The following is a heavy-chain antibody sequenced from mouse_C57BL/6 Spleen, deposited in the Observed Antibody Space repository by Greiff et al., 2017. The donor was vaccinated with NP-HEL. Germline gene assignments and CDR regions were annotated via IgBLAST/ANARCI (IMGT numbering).Heavy chain of an antibody. D-gene: IGHD2-5*01. Sequence: QVQLKQSGPELVKPGASVKISCKASGYAFSSSWMNWVKQRPGKGLEWIGRIYPGDGDTNYNGKFKGKATLTADKSSSTAYMQLSSLTSEDSAVYFCARQHYSNYVFAYWGQGTLVTVSA. CDR3: ARQHYSNYVFAY. CDR1: GYAFSSSW. V-gene: IGHV1-82*01. CDR2: IYPGDGDT. J-gene: IGHJ3*01.